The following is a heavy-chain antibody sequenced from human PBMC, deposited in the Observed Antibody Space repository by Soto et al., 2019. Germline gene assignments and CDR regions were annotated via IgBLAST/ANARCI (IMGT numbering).Heavy chain of an antibody. CDR1: GFTFSSYS. J-gene: IGHJ4*02. D-gene: IGHD5-18*01. CDR3: ARDQPGYSYGYGLGY. V-gene: IGHV3-21*01. Sequence: GGSLRLSCAASGFTFSSYSMNWVCQAPGKGLEWVSSISSSSSYIYYADSVKGRFTISRDNAKNSLYLQMNSLRAEDTAVYYCARDQPGYSYGYGLGYWGQGTLVTVAS. CDR2: ISSSSSYI.